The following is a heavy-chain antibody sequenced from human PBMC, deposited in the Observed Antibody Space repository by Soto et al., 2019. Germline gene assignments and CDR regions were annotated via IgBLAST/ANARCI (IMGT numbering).Heavy chain of an antibody. CDR3: ARRDRNGGYYDY. J-gene: IGHJ4*02. V-gene: IGHV3-74*01. D-gene: IGHD2-8*01. CDR1: GFTFSDYW. CDR2: ISGDGSAT. Sequence: GGSLRLSCAASGFTFSDYWMHWVRQPPGKGPECVSRISGDGSATNYANFVKGQFTISRDNAKNTLYLEMNSLRSEDTAVYYCARRDRNGGYYDYWGQGTLVTVS.